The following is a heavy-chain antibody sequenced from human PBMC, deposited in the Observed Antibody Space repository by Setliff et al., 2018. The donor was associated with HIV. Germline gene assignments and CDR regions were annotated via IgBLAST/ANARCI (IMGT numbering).Heavy chain of an antibody. CDR3: ARAFSGYYFDY. CDR1: GFNFNKYA. Sequence: TGGSLRLSCVASGFNFNKYAMHWVRQAPGKGLECVGLISYDGSATYYADSVKGRFTISRDNARNSLYLQMNSLRADDTAVYYCARAFSGYYFDYWGQGTLVTVSS. CDR2: ISYDGSAT. D-gene: IGHD3-3*01. J-gene: IGHJ4*02. V-gene: IGHV3-30*04.